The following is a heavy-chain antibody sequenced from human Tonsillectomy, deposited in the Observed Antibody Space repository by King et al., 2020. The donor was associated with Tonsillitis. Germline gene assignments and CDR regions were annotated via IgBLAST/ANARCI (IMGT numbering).Heavy chain of an antibody. CDR2: IYYSGSA. J-gene: IGHJ5*02. CDR3: ARHIRYLDWLGWFDP. D-gene: IGHD3-9*01. CDR1: GGSISSRSYY. V-gene: IGHV4-39*01. Sequence: VQLQESGPGLVKPSETLSLTCTVSGGSISSRSYYWGWIRQPPGKGLEWIGSIYYSGSAYYNPSLKSRVTISVDTSKNQSSLKLSSVTAADTAVYYCARHIRYLDWLGWFDPWGQGTLVTVSS.